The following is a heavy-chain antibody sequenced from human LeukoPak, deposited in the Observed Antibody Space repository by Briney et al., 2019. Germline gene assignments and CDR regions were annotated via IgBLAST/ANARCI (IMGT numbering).Heavy chain of an antibody. CDR3: ARRIAVAGTIDY. CDR2: IYYSGST. V-gene: IGHV4-59*08. D-gene: IGHD6-19*01. J-gene: IGHJ4*02. Sequence: SETLSLTCTVSGGSITNYYWSWIQQPPGEGLEWIGYIYYSGSTNYNPSLKSRVTISVDTSKNQFSLKLSSVTAADTAVYYCARRIAVAGTIDYWGQGALVTASS. CDR1: GGSITNYY.